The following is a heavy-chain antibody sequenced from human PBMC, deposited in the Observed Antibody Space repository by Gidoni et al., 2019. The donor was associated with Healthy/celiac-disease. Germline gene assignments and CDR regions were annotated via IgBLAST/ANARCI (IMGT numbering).Heavy chain of an antibody. D-gene: IGHD2-2*01. CDR1: GGTFSSSA. CDR2: IIPILGIA. CDR3: AREYCSSTSCYASGYFDL. Sequence: QVPLVQSGAEVKKPGSSVKVSCKASGGTFSSSAISWVRQAPGQGLEWMGRIIPILGIANYAQKFQGRVTITADKSTSTAYMELSSLRSEDTAVYYCAREYCSSTSCYASGYFDLWGRGTLVTVSS. J-gene: IGHJ2*01. V-gene: IGHV1-69*04.